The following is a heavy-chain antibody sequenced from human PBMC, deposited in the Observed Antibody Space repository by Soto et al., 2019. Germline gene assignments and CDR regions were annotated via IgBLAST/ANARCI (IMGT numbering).Heavy chain of an antibody. J-gene: IGHJ4*02. CDR2: ISYDGSNK. CDR1: GFTFSSYG. Sequence: GGSRRLSCGASGFTFSSYGMHGGGQAPGKGLEWVAVISYDGSNKYYADSVKGRFTISRDNSKNTLYLQMNSLRAEDTAVYYCAKGYYYDSSGQLDYWGQGTLVTVSS. D-gene: IGHD3-22*01. V-gene: IGHV3-30*18. CDR3: AKGYYYDSSGQLDY.